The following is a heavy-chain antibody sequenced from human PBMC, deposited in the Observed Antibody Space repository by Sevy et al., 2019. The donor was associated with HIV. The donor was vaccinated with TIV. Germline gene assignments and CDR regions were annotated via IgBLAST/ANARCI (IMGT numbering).Heavy chain of an antibody. J-gene: IGHJ4*02. V-gene: IGHV3-7*01. CDR2: IKQDGSEK. CDR1: GFTFSNNW. D-gene: IGHD3-10*01. CDR3: ARGIFGSGSRLGLGY. Sequence: GGSLRLSCVASGFTFSNNWMTWVRQAPGKGLQWVANIKQDGSEKYFVDSVKGGFTISRDNAKNSLYLQMSSLRVEETAVYYCARGIFGSGSRLGLGYWGQGTLVTVSS.